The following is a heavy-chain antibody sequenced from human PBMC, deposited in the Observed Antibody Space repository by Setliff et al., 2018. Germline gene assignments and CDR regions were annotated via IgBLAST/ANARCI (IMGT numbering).Heavy chain of an antibody. D-gene: IGHD3-10*01. CDR2: INQSGST. CDR1: GGSFSDYY. V-gene: IGHV4-34*01. CDR3: ARHLLVQGTYHFDY. Sequence: PSETLSLTCTVYGGSFSDYYWGWIRQSPGKRPEWIAEINQSGSTYYNPSLKGRVTLSVDTTKNQFSLKLTSMTAADTAVYFCARHLLVQGTYHFDYWGQGSPVTVSS. J-gene: IGHJ4*02.